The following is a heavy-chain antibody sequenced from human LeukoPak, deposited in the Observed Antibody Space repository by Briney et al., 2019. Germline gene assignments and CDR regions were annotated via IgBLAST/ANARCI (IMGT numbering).Heavy chain of an antibody. V-gene: IGHV1-24*01. CDR1: GYTLTELS. D-gene: IGHD4-11*01. J-gene: IGHJ4*01. CDR3: ARYSNRYYFDF. CDR2: FDPEDGKT. Sequence: GASVKDSCMVSGYTLTELSMHWVRQPPGKGLEWMRGFDPEDGKTIYAQKFQGRVTMTEDTSTDAAYMELSSLRSEDTAVYFCARYSNRYYFDFWGKGPLDTVSS.